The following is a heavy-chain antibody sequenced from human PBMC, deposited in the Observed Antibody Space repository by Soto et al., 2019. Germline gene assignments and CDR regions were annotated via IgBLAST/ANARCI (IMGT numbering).Heavy chain of an antibody. CDR1: GGSFSGYY. D-gene: IGHD3-3*01. V-gene: IGHV4-34*01. CDR3: ARGRFLEWLLSGLFDY. CDR2: IYHSGST. J-gene: IGHJ4*02. Sequence: SETLSLTCAVYGGSFSGYYWTWIRQPPGTGLEWIGEIYHSGSTNYNPSLKSRVTISVDTSKNQFSLKLSSVTAADTAVYYCARGRFLEWLLSGLFDYWGQGTLVTVSS.